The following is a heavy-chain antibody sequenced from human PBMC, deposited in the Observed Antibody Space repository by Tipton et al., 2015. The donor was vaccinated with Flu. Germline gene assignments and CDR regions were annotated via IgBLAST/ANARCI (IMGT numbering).Heavy chain of an antibody. CDR1: GFTLSSYW. J-gene: IGHJ4*02. Sequence: QLVQSGGGFVQPGGSLRLSCAASGFTLSSYWRSWVRQAPGKGLEWVANIKQDGSEKYYVDSVKGRFTISRDNAKISLYLQTNSLRVEDTAVYYCVRAIAAGGSRWGQGTLVTVSS. CDR2: IKQDGSEK. D-gene: IGHD6-13*01. V-gene: IGHV3-7*01. CDR3: VRAIAAGGSR.